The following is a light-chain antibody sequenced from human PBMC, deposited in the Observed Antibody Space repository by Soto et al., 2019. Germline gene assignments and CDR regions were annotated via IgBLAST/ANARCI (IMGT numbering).Light chain of an antibody. CDR2: LNSDGSH. V-gene: IGLV4-69*01. J-gene: IGLJ1*01. CDR3: QTWGTGIHV. CDR1: SGHSSYA. Sequence: QLVLTQSPSASASLGASVKLTCTLSSGHSSYAIAWHQQQPEKGPRYLMKLNSDGSHSKGDGIPDRLSGSSSGAERYLTISGLQSEDEADYYCQTWGTGIHVFGTGTKVTVL.